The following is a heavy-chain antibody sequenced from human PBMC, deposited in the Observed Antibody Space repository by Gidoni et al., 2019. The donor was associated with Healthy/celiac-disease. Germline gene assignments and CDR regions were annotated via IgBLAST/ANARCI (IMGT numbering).Heavy chain of an antibody. CDR2: IYYSGRN. V-gene: IGHV4-31*03. J-gene: IGHJ4*02. Sequence: QVQLQESGPGLVKPSQTLSLTCTVSGGSISSGGYYWSWIRQHPGKGLEWIGYIYYSGRNYYNPSLKSRVTISVDTSKNQFSLKLSSLTAADTAVYYCARVIAAAEVFDYWGQGTLVTVSS. CDR1: GGSISSGGYY. CDR3: ARVIAAAEVFDY. D-gene: IGHD6-13*01.